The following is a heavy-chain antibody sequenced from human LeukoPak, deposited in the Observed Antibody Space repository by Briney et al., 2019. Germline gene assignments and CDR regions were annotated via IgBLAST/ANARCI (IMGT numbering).Heavy chain of an antibody. D-gene: IGHD3-10*01. CDR3: ARDALLL. CDR2: ISNSGGNI. V-gene: IGHV3-48*03. CDR1: GFIFSTYE. Sequence: GGSLRLSCVASGFIFSTYEMMWVRQAPGKGLEWIGWISNSGGNIYYADSVEGRFTISRDNAKNSLYLQMSSLRAEDTAVYYCARDALLLRGQGTLVTVSS. J-gene: IGHJ4*02.